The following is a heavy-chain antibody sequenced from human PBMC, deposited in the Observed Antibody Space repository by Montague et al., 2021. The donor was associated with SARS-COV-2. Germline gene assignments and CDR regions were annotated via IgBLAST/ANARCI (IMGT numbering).Heavy chain of an antibody. CDR1: GGSISTGGHS. CDR2: IYHSDTT. CDR3: ASLNYYYYYMDV. V-gene: IGHV4-30-2*01. J-gene: IGHJ6*03. Sequence: TLSLTCVVSGGSISTGGHSWSWIRQPPGKGLEWIGHIYHSDTTYYNPSLKSRVTMSVDRSKNEFSLKVYSVTAADTAVYYRASLNYYYYYMDVWGKGTTVTVSS.